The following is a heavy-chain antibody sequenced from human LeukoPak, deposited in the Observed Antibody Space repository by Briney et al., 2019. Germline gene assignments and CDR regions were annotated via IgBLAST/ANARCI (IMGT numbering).Heavy chain of an antibody. D-gene: IGHD3-22*01. V-gene: IGHV1-18*01. CDR1: GYTFTSYG. CDR3: ARGLRGYYDTGGYTWDAFDI. Sequence: ASVKVSCKASGYTFTSYGNTWVRQAPGQGLEWMGWISPYNGNTNYAQKFQGRVTMTTDTSTRTAYMELRSLRSDDTAVYYCARGLRGYYDTGGYTWDAFDIWGQGTMVTVSS. J-gene: IGHJ3*02. CDR2: ISPYNGNT.